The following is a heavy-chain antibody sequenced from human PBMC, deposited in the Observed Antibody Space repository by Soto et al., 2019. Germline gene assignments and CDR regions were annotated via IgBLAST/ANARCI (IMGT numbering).Heavy chain of an antibody. CDR2: INPNSGGT. D-gene: IGHD4-17*01. J-gene: IGHJ4*02. CDR3: ARVRGDYGDEYYFDY. CDR1: GYTFTGYY. V-gene: IGHV1-2*02. Sequence: QVQLVQSGAEVKKPGASVKVSCKASGYTFTGYYMHWVRQAPGQGLECMGWINPNSGGTNYAQKFQGRVTMTRDTSISTAYMELSRRRSDDTAVYYCARVRGDYGDEYYFDYWGQGTLVTVSS.